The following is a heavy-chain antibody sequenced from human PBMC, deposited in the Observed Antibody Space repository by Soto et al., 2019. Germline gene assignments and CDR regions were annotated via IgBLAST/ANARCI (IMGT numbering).Heavy chain of an antibody. CDR1: CGSLSRYY. CDR3: AAYSSSLGTFDI. D-gene: IGHD6-13*01. CDR2: IYTSGST. J-gene: IGHJ3*02. Sequence: SDTLSLTCSGSCGSLSRYYWTWIRQPAGKGLEWIGRIYTSGSTNYNPSLKSRVTMSVDTSKNQFSLKLSSVTAADTAVYYCAAYSSSLGTFDIWGQGTKVTVSS. V-gene: IGHV4-4*07.